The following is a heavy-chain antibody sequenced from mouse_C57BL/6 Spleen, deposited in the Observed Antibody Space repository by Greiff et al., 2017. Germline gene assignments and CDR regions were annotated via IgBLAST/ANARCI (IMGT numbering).Heavy chain of an antibody. V-gene: IGHV1-54*01. CDR2: INPGSGGT. Sequence: QVQLQQSGAELVRPGTSVKVSCKASGYAFTNYLIEWVKQRPGQGLEWIGVINPGSGGTNYNEKFKGKATLTAATSSSTAYMQLSSLTSEDSAVYFCARRATFCCGSWYAMDYWGQGTSVTVSS. D-gene: IGHD1-1*01. CDR1: GYAFTNYL. J-gene: IGHJ4*01. CDR3: ARRATFCCGSWYAMDY.